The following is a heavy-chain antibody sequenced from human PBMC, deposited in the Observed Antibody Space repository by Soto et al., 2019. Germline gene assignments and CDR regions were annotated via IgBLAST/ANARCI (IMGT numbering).Heavy chain of an antibody. D-gene: IGHD4-17*01. CDR3: ARSAYSDYFYYYYIDV. CDR2: INSDGRIT. CDR1: GFTVSSYW. Sequence: EVQLVESWGGLVQPGGSLRLSCAASGFTVSSYWMHWVRQSPGKGLVWVSRINSDGRITNYADSVKGRFTISSDNAKNTLYLQMNSLRAEDTAVYYCARSAYSDYFYYYYIDVWGKGTTVTVSS. J-gene: IGHJ6*03. V-gene: IGHV3-74*01.